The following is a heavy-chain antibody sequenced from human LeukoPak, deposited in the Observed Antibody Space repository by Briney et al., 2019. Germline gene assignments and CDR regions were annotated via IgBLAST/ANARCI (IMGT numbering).Heavy chain of an antibody. D-gene: IGHD2-15*01. CDR1: GGTFSSHA. Sequence: ASVKVSCKASGGTFSSHAISWVRQAPGQGLEWMGGIIPIFDTANYAQKFQGRVTITADESTSTAYMELSSLRSEDTAVYYCAREPLQGLLRYFDLWGRGTLVTVSS. J-gene: IGHJ2*01. V-gene: IGHV1-69*13. CDR3: AREPLQGLLRYFDL. CDR2: IIPIFDTA.